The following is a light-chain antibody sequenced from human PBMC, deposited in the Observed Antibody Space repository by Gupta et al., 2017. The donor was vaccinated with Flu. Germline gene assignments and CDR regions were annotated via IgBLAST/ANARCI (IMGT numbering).Light chain of an antibody. CDR3: QAADSSDRWV. CDR2: KET. CDR1: VCSEDY. V-gene: IGLV3-25*03. J-gene: IGLJ3*02. Sequence: GKKTEITYSGEVCSEDYSYWYQQKTGQAHVLVINKETGSAAGIPERFSGSTSGTAVTLTIIGGQEEDEADYYGQAADSSDRWVFGGGTTLTVL.